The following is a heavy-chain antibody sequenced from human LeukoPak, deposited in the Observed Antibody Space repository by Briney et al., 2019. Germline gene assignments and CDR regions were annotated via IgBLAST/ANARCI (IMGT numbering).Heavy chain of an antibody. V-gene: IGHV4-59*01. D-gene: IGHD3-3*01. CDR1: GGSISSYY. CDR2: IYYSGST. Sequence: SETLSLTCTVSGGSISSYYWSWTRQPPGKGLEWIGYIYYSGSTNYNPSLKSRVTISVDTSKNQFSLKLSSVTAADTAVYYCARAQVTIFGVVSYYFDYWGQGTLVTVSS. J-gene: IGHJ4*02. CDR3: ARAQVTIFGVVSYYFDY.